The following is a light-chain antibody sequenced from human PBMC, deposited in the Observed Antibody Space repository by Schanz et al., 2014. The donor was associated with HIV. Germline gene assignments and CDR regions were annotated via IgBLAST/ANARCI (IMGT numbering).Light chain of an antibody. V-gene: IGKV4-1*01. J-gene: IGKJ3*01. CDR1: QSVLYSSHNKNY. CDR2: WAS. CDR3: QQYYSTFT. Sequence: DIVMTQSPDSLAVSLGERATINCKSSQSVLYSSHNKNYLAWYQQKPGQPPKLLIYWASTRESGVPDRFSGSGSGTDFTLTISSLQAEDVAVYYCQQYYSTFTFGPGTKVDIK.